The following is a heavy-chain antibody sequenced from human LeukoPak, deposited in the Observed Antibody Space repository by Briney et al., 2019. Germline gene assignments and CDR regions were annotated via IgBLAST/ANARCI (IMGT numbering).Heavy chain of an antibody. J-gene: IGHJ6*03. D-gene: IGHD4-17*01. CDR3: AKGGDYTVYYYYMDV. Sequence: GGSLRLXCAASGFTFSSYAMSWVRQAPGKGLECVSAISGSGGSTYYADSVKGRFTISRDNSKNTLYLQMNSLRAEDTAVYYCAKGGDYTVYYYYMDVWGKGTTVTVSS. CDR2: ISGSGGST. V-gene: IGHV3-23*01. CDR1: GFTFSSYA.